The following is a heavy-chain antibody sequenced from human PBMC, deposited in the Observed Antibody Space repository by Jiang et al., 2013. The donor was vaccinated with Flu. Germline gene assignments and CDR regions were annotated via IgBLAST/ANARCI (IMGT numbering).Heavy chain of an antibody. J-gene: IGHJ6*04. CDR2: IDWDDDK. D-gene: IGHD2-2*03. CDR1: GFSLSTSGMC. CDR3: ARIRGYCSSTSCYPKRYYYYGMDV. V-gene: IGHV2-70*11. Sequence: KPTQTLTLTCTFSGFSLSTSGMCVSWIRQPPGKALEWLARIDWDDDKYYSTSLKTRLTISKDTSKNQVVLTMTNMDPVDTATYYCARIRGYCSSTSCYPKRYYYYGMDVWGKGTTVTVSS.